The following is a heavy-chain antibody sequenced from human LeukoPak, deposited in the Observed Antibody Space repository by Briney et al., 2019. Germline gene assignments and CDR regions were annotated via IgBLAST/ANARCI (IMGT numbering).Heavy chain of an antibody. Sequence: SETLSLTCTVYGGSFSGYYWSWIRQPPGKGLEWIGEINHSGSTNYNPSLKSRVTISVDTSKNQFSLKLSSVTAADTAVYYCARVGGDEGDYWGQGTLVTVSS. D-gene: IGHD4-17*01. J-gene: IGHJ4*02. CDR3: ARVGGDEGDY. V-gene: IGHV4-34*01. CDR1: GGSFSGYY. CDR2: INHSGST.